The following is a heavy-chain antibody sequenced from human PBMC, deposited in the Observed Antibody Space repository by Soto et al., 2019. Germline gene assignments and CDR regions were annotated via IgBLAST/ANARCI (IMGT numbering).Heavy chain of an antibody. CDR2: IYYSGST. V-gene: IGHV4-31*03. D-gene: IGHD3-22*01. J-gene: IGHJ6*01. Sequence: SETLSLTCTFSVGSISSGGYYCSWIRQHPWKGLEWIGYIYYSGSTYYNPSLKSRVTISVDTSKNQFSLKLSSVTAADTAVYYCARDSGYYPYGMEVWGQGTTVSVSS. CDR1: VGSISSGGYY. CDR3: ARDSGYYPYGMEV.